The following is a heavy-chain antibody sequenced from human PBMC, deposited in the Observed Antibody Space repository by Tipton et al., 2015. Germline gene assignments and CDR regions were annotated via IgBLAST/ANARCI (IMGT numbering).Heavy chain of an antibody. V-gene: IGHV4-34*01. J-gene: IGHJ2*01. CDR1: GGSFSGYY. CDR2: INHSGST. D-gene: IGHD3-22*01. CDR3: ARDAGMYYYSSGLSWFFDL. Sequence: TLSLTCAVYGGSFSGYYWNWIRQPPGKGLEWIGEINHSGSTNYNPSLKSRVTISVVTSKNQFSLKLSSVTAADTAVYYCARDAGMYYYSSGLSWFFDLWGRGTLVTVSS.